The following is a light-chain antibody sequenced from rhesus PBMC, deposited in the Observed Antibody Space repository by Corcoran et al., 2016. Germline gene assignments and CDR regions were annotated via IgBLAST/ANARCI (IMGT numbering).Light chain of an antibody. CDR3: QQYSNRPHS. CDR1: QSVSIY. Sequence: QVILTQSPATLSLSPGERATLPCRASQSVSIYLAWYQHKPGQAPSPLNNAASTRATGIPDRFCGSGSGTACTLTISSLQSEDFATYYSQQYSNRPHSFGQGTKVEVK. CDR2: AAS. J-gene: IGKJ2*01. V-gene: IGKV3S11*01.